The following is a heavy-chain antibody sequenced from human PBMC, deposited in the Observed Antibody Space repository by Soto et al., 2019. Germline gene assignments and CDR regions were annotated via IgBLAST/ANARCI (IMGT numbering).Heavy chain of an antibody. V-gene: IGHV4-59*01. CDR1: GGSITNYY. J-gene: IGHJ6*02. CDR3: ARERVGHSAMDV. D-gene: IGHD1-26*01. Sequence: QVHLQESSPGLVKPSETLSLMCTVSGGSITNYYWSWIRQSPAKGLERIGYISDSGSTKYNPSLKSRVTISVDTSKNQFSLKLTSVTAADTAVYYCARERVGHSAMDVWGQGTTVTVSS. CDR2: ISDSGST.